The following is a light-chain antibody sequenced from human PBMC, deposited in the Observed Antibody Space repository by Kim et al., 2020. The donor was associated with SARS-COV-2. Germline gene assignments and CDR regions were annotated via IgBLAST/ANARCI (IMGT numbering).Light chain of an antibody. J-gene: IGKJ1*01. CDR1: QSVSSTY. CDR2: AAS. Sequence: SPGERDTRSCRSSQSVSSTYLAWYQQKPGQAPRLLIYAASSRATGIPDRFSGSGSGTDFTLTISRLEPEDCAVFYCQQYATSPRTFGQGTKVDIK. CDR3: QQYATSPRT. V-gene: IGKV3-20*01.